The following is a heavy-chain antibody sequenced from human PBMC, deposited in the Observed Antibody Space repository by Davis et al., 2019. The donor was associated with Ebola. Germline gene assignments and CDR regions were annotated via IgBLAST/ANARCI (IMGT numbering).Heavy chain of an antibody. CDR3: VRGSDWVWGKDDL. D-gene: IGHD3-16*01. CDR1: AGSFRDHY. J-gene: IGHJ5*02. V-gene: IGHV4-34*01. Sequence: MPSETLSLTCAVYAGSFRDHYWSWIRQPPGKGLEWIGEINHSGNTIYNPSLKSRVTMSVDTSKNQVSVRLTSVTAADTAVYYCVRGSDWVWGKDDLWGQGTLVTVSS. CDR2: INHSGNT.